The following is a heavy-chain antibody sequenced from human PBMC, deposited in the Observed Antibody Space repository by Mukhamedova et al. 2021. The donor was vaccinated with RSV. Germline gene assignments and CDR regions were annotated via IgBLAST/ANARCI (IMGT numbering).Heavy chain of an antibody. CDR2: IYTSGST. Sequence: AWKGLEWIGRIYTSGSTNYNPSLKSRVTMSVDTSKNQFSLKLSSVTAADTAVYYCARVPRTYSGSYYFDYWGQGTLVTVSS. V-gene: IGHV4-4*07. J-gene: IGHJ4*02. CDR3: ARVPRTYSGSYYFDY. D-gene: IGHD1-26*01.